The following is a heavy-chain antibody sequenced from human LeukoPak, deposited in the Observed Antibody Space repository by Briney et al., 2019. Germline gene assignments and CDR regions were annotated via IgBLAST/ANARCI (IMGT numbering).Heavy chain of an antibody. J-gene: IGHJ4*02. CDR2: INHSGST. D-gene: IGHD3-10*01. CDR3: ARAVVRGVFDY. V-gene: IGHV4-34*01. Sequence: SETLSLTCAVYGGSFGGYYWSWIRQPPGKGLEWIGEINHSGSTNYNPSLKSRVTISVDTSKNQFSLKLSSVTAADTAVYYCARAVVRGVFDYWGQGTLVTVSS. CDR1: GGSFGGYY.